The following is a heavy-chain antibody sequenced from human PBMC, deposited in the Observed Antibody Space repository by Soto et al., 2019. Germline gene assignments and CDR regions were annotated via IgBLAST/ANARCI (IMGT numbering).Heavy chain of an antibody. Sequence: QVQLVQSGAEVKKPGSSVKVSCKASGGTFSSYAISWVRQAPGRGLEWMGGIIPIFGTANYAQKFQGRVTITADESTSTAYMELSSLRSEDTAVYYCARGGIAVERGWFDYWGQGTLVTVSS. CDR1: GGTFSSYA. CDR3: ARGGIAVERGWFDY. CDR2: IIPIFGTA. J-gene: IGHJ4*02. D-gene: IGHD6-19*01. V-gene: IGHV1-69*12.